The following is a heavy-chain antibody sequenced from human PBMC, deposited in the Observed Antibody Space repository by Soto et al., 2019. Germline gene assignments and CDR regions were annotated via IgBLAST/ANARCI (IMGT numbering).Heavy chain of an antibody. CDR3: ARDLPGTWDCSSTSCLSPYGMDV. CDR2: INPSGGST. CDR1: GYTFTSYY. V-gene: IGHV1-46*01. Sequence: ASVKVSCKASGYTFTSYYMHWVRQAPGQGLEWMGIINPSGGSTSYAQKFQGRVTMTRDTSTSTVYMELSSLRSEDTAVYYCARDLPGTWDCSSTSCLSPYGMDVWGQGTTVTVSS. J-gene: IGHJ6*02. D-gene: IGHD2-2*01.